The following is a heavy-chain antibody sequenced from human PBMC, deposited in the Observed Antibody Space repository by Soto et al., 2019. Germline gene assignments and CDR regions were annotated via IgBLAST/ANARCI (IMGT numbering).Heavy chain of an antibody. V-gene: IGHV1-18*01. D-gene: IGHD2-2*01. CDR3: ARDVVVVPAAMDYYGMDV. Sequence: GASVKVSCKASGYTFTSYGISWVRQAPGQGLEWMGWISAYNGNTNYAQKLQGRVTMTTDTSTSTAYMELRSLRSDDTAVYYCARDVVVVPAAMDYYGMDVWGQGTTVTVSS. CDR1: GYTFTSYG. J-gene: IGHJ6*02. CDR2: ISAYNGNT.